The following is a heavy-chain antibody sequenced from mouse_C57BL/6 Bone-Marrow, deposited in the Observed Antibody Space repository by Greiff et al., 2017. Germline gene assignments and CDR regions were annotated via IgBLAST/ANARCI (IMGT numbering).Heavy chain of an antibody. CDR1: GYTFTSYT. CDR3: SRYHYGSSYGY. J-gene: IGHJ2*01. CDR2: INPSSGYT. Sequence: VQRVESGAELARPGASVKMSCKASGYTFTSYTMHWVKQRPGQGLEWIGYINPSSGYTKYNQKFKDKATLTADKSSSTAYMQLSSLTSEDSAVYYGSRYHYGSSYGYWGQGTTLTVSS. V-gene: IGHV1-4*01. D-gene: IGHD1-1*01.